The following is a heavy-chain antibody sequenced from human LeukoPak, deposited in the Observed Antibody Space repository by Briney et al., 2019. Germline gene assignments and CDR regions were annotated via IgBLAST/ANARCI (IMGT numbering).Heavy chain of an antibody. CDR3: ARSVPYGTTWYGRSDC. D-gene: IGHD6-13*01. CDR2: IRHDGSTK. Sequence: SGGSLRLSCTASGFPFYSYWMTWVRQTPGKGLEWVANIRHDGSTKYYVDSVEGRFTISRDNAMNSLYLQMDSLRVEDTAIYYCARSVPYGTTWYGRSDCWGQGTQVTVSS. CDR1: GFPFYSYW. J-gene: IGHJ4*02. V-gene: IGHV3-7*03.